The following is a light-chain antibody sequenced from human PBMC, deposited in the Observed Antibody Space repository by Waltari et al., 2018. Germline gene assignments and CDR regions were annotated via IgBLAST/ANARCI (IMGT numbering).Light chain of an antibody. CDR3: GAWDSSLGVGV. CDR1: THNIGNNY. J-gene: IGLJ3*02. Sequence: QSVLTQPPSVSAAPGQKVSISCSGSTHNIGNNYVTWYQQFPGTAPKLLIYEDYRRPSGIPDRFSGSKSGASATLDITGLQTGDEADYYCGAWDSSLGVGVLGGGTRVTVL. V-gene: IGLV1-51*01. CDR2: EDY.